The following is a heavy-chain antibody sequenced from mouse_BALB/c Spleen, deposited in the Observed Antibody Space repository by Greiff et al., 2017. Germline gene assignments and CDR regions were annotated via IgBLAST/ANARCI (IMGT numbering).Heavy chain of an antibody. CDR3: ARGSHYYDSSSNEDYAMDY. J-gene: IGHJ4*01. CDR1: GFSFTSYG. V-gene: IGHV2-2*02. CDR2: IWSGGST. D-gene: IGHD1-1*01. Sequence: QVQLLQSGPGLVQPSQSLSISCAASGFSFTSYGVSWVRQSPGKGLEWLAVIWSGGSTDYNAAFISRLSISKDNSKSHVFFQMNSLQANDTAIYYCARGSHYYDSSSNEDYAMDYWGQGTSVTVSS.